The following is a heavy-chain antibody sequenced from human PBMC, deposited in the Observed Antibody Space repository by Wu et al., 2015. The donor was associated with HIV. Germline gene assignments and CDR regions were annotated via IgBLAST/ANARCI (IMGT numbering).Heavy chain of an antibody. D-gene: IGHD5-18*01. CDR2: IIPMYGTA. Sequence: QVQLVQSGAEVKKPGASVRVSCKASGGTFSSYAISWVRQAPGQGLEWMGRIIPMYGTANYAQKFQGRVTITADESTSTAYMDVNTLRSEDTAVYFCAGGGGRTSMDPFDYWGQGTLVTVSS. J-gene: IGHJ4*02. V-gene: IGHV1-69*18. CDR3: AGGGGRTSMDPFDY. CDR1: GGTFSSYA.